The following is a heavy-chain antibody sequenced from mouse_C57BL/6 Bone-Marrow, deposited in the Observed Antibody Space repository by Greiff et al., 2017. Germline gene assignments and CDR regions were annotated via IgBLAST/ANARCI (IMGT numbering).Heavy chain of an antibody. V-gene: IGHV1-81*01. Sequence: VQLQQSGAELARPGASVKLSCKASGYTFTSYGISWVKQRTGQGLEWIGEIYPRSGNTYYNEKFKGKATLTADKSSSTAYMDLRSLTSEDSAVYFCARFPYDYDEGYAMDYWGQGTSVTVSS. D-gene: IGHD2-4*01. CDR1: GYTFTSYG. J-gene: IGHJ4*01. CDR2: IYPRSGNT. CDR3: ARFPYDYDEGYAMDY.